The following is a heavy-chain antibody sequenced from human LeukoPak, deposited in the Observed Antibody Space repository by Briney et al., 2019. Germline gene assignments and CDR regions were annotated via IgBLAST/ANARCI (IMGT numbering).Heavy chain of an antibody. CDR1: GFTFSNYY. D-gene: IGHD3-22*01. J-gene: IGHJ4*02. CDR2: ISGSGGST. V-gene: IGHV3-23*01. CDR3: AKDSRGYYYDSSGY. Sequence: GGSLRLSCAASGFTFSNYYISWIRQAPGKGLEWVSAISGSGGSTYYADSVKGRFTISRDNSKNTLYLQMNSLRAEDTAVYYCAKDSRGYYYDSSGYWGQGTLVTVSS.